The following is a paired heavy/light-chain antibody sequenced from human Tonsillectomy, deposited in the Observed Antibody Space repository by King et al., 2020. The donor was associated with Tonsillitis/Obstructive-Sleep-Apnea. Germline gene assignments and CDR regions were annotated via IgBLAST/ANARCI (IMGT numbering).Heavy chain of an antibody. CDR3: ARDFTDV. V-gene: IGHV3-11*05. Sequence: QVQLVESGGGLVKPGGSLRLSCAASGFTFSDYYMSWIRQAPGKGLEWVSYISSSSSYTNYADSVKGRFTISRDNAKNSLYLQMNSLRAEDTAVYYCARDFTDVWGKGTTVTVSS. CDR1: GFTFSDYY. J-gene: IGHJ6*04. CDR2: ISSSSSYT.
Light chain of an antibody. CDR2: KVS. CDR3: MQGTHWPYT. Sequence: DVVMTQSPLSLPVTLGQPASISCRSSQSLVYSDGNTYLNWFQQRPGQSPRRLIYKVSNRDSGVPDRFSGSGSGTDFTLKISRVEAEDVGVYYCMQGTHWPYTFGQGTKLEIK. J-gene: IGKJ2*01. CDR1: QSLVYSDGNTY. V-gene: IGKV2-30*01.